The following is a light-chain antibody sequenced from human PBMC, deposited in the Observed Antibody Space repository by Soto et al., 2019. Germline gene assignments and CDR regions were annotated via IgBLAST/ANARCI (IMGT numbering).Light chain of an antibody. V-gene: IGKV3-11*01. CDR1: QSVSSY. Sequence: EIVLTQSPATLSLSPGERATLSCRASQSVSSYLAWYQQKPGQTPRLLIYDASNRATGIPARFSGSGSGTDFTLTISSLEPEDFAVYYCQQYGSLSWTFGQGTKVDI. CDR3: QQYGSLSWT. J-gene: IGKJ1*01. CDR2: DAS.